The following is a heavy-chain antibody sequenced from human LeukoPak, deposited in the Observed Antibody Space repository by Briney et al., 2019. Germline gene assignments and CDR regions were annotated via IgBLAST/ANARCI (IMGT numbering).Heavy chain of an antibody. CDR2: ILNDGNNK. V-gene: IGHV3-30*04. J-gene: IGHJ5*02. CDR1: GSTFRSYA. D-gene: IGHD2/OR15-2a*01. Sequence: PGGSLRLSCVVSGSTFRSYAMHWVRQAPGKGLEWVAVILNDGNNKYYADSVEGRFTVSRDNSKNTLYLQMNSLRAEDPAVYYCARGNKTFDPWGQGTLVTVSS. CDR3: ARGNKTFDP.